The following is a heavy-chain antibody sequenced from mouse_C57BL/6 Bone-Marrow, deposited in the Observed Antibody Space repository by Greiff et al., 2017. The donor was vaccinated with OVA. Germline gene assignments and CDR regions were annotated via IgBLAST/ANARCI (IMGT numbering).Heavy chain of an antibody. V-gene: IGHV2-6-1*01. J-gene: IGHJ1*03. D-gene: IGHD1-1*01. CDR3: ARHYGSSSWYFDV. Sequence: QVQLQQSGPGLVAPSQSLSITCTVSGFSLTSYGVHWVRQPPGKGLEWLVVIWSDGSTTYNSALKSRLSISKDNSKSQVFLKMNSLQTDDTAMYYCARHYGSSSWYFDVWGTGTTVTVSS. CDR2: IWSDGST. CDR1: GFSLTSYG.